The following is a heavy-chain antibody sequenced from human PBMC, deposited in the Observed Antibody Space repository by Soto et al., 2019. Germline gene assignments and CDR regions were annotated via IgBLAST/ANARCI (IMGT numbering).Heavy chain of an antibody. D-gene: IGHD2-21*02. J-gene: IGHJ3*02. Sequence: SVKVSCKASGGTFSSYAISWVRQAPGQGLEWMGGIIPIFGTANYAQKFRGRVTITADKSTSTAYMELSSLRSEDTAVYYCARAAVVTAILSAFDIWGQGTMVTVS. CDR2: IIPIFGTA. CDR3: ARAAVVTAILSAFDI. V-gene: IGHV1-69*06. CDR1: GGTFSSYA.